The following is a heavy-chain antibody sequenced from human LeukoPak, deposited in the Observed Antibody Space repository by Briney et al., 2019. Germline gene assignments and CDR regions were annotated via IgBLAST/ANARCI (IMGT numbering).Heavy chain of an antibody. Sequence: GGSLRLSCAASGFTFDDYAMHWVRQAPGKGLEWVSLSSGDGGSTYYADSVKGRFTISRDNSKNSLYLQMNSLRTEDTALYYCAKDMWRFGELDYDYWGQGALVTVSS. V-gene: IGHV3-43*02. CDR3: AKDMWRFGELDYDY. CDR2: SSGDGGST. J-gene: IGHJ4*02. D-gene: IGHD3-10*01. CDR1: GFTFDDYA.